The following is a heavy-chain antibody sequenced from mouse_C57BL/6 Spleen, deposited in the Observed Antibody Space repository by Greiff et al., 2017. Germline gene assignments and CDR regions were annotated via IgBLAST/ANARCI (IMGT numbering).Heavy chain of an antibody. CDR2: ILPGSGST. CDR1: GSTFTGYW. D-gene: IGHD1-1*01. CDR3: ARGGLYGSRYYAMDD. V-gene: IGHV1-9*01. Sequence: VQLQQSGAELMKPGASVKLSCKSTGSTFTGYWIEWVKQRPGPGLEWIGEILPGSGSTNYNEKFTGKATFTADTSSNTAYMELSSLTTEDSAIYYGARGGLYGSRYYAMDDWGKGTSVTVSS. J-gene: IGHJ4*01.